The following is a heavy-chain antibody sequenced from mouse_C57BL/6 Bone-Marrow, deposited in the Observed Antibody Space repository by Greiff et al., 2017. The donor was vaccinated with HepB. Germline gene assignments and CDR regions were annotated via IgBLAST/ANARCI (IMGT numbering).Heavy chain of an antibody. Sequence: VQLQQSVAELVRPGASVKLSCTASGFNINNTYMHWVKQRPEQGLEWIGRIDPANGNTKYASKFQGKATITADTSSNTAYLQLSSLTSEDTAICYCARGEVYYDYDEEAWFAYWGQGTLVTVSA. D-gene: IGHD2-4*01. J-gene: IGHJ3*01. CDR2: IDPANGNT. CDR3: ARGEVYYDYDEEAWFAY. CDR1: GFNINNTY. V-gene: IGHV14-3*01.